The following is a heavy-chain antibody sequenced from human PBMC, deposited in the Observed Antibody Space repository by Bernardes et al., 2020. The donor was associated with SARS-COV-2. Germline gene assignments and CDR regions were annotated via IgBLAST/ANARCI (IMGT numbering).Heavy chain of an antibody. J-gene: IGHJ4*02. CDR1: GYTFTGYY. CDR2: INPNSGGT. Sequence: ASVKVSCKASGYTFTGYYMHWVRQAPGQGLEWMGWINPNSGGTNYAQKFQGRVTMTRDTSISTAYMELSRLRSDDTAVYYCARVPYLFGHIDYWGQGTLVTVSS. CDR3: ARVPYLFGHIDY. V-gene: IGHV1-2*02. D-gene: IGHD3-3*01.